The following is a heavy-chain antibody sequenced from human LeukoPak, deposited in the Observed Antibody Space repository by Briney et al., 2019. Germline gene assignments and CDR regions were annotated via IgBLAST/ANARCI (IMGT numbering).Heavy chain of an antibody. Sequence: GASVKVSCKASGYTFSTYGITWVRQAPGQGLEWMGWISSYNGGTNYAQKLQGRVTLTTDTSTSTVYMEVRSLRSDDTAVYYCAREVAYSGSYKWDFWGQGTLVTVSS. CDR3: AREVAYSGSYKWDF. J-gene: IGHJ4*02. V-gene: IGHV1-18*01. D-gene: IGHD1-26*01. CDR1: GYTFSTYG. CDR2: ISSYNGGT.